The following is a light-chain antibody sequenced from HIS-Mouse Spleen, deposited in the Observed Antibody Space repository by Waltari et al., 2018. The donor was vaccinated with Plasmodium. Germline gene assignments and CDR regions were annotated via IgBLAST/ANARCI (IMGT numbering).Light chain of an antibody. CDR3: YSAADNNR. Sequence: SYELTQPSSVSVSPGQTARITCSGDVLAKKYARWFQQKPGQAPVLVIYKDSARPSGIPGRVSGSCSGTTVTFTISGSQVEDEADYYCYSAADNNRFGGGTKLTVL. V-gene: IGLV3-27*01. CDR2: KDS. J-gene: IGLJ3*02. CDR1: VLAKKY.